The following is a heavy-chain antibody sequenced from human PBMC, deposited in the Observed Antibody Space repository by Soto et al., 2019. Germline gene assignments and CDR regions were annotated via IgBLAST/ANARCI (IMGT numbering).Heavy chain of an antibody. J-gene: IGHJ5*02. CDR2: IIPMSGRP. Sequence: QVQLVQSGAEVKTPGSSVKVSCKASGGTFNSVSIDWVRQAPGQGLEWMGGIIPMSGRPNYAQRFQGRVTFSEDKSTNSVYMELNRLTHEDTAVYYCTRRGRQSANWFDPWGQGTLVTVSS. CDR1: GGTFNSVS. V-gene: IGHV1-69*06. CDR3: TRRGRQSANWFDP.